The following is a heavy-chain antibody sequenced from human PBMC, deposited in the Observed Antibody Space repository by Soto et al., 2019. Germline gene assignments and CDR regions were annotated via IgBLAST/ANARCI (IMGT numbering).Heavy chain of an antibody. CDR3: VRERAPFDAFDI. Sequence: ESGGGVVQPGASLRLSCAASGFTFRTYGMHWVRQAPGKGLEWMAVIWSNGVNKYYSNSVEGRFTISRDNSKNTLSLQMNSLRAEDTAVYYCVRERAPFDAFDIWGQGTMVTVSS. CDR2: IWSNGVNK. V-gene: IGHV3-33*01. CDR1: GFTFRTYG. J-gene: IGHJ3*02.